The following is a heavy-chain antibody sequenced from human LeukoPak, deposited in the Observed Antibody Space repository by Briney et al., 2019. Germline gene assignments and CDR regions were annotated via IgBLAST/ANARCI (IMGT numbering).Heavy chain of an antibody. D-gene: IGHD3-10*01. V-gene: IGHV3-53*01. J-gene: IGHJ3*02. Sequence: GGSLRLSCAASGFTVSSNYMSWVRQAPGKGLEWVSVIYSGGSTYYADSVKGRFTISRDNSKNTLYLQMNSLRAEDTAVYYRAHMVRGVIISLGAFDIWGQGTMVTVSS. CDR2: IYSGGST. CDR3: AHMVRGVIISLGAFDI. CDR1: GFTVSSNY.